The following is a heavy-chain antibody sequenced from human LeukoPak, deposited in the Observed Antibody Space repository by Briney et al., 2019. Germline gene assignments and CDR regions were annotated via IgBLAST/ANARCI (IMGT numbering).Heavy chain of an antibody. Sequence: PSETLSLTCAVYGGSFSGYYWSWIRQPPGKGLEWIGEINHSGSTNYNPSLKSRATISVDTSKNQFSLKVRSVTAADTAVYYCARGNRRGSSVWYNYWGQGSLVTVSS. CDR3: ARGNRRGSSVWYNY. V-gene: IGHV4-34*01. CDR1: GGSFSGYY. CDR2: INHSGST. D-gene: IGHD6-19*01. J-gene: IGHJ4*02.